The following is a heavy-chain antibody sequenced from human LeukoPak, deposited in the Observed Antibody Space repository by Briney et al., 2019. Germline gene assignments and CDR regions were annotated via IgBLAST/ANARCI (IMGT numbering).Heavy chain of an antibody. CDR2: IIPIFGTA. CDR3: ARTTYQTTVTTWTRRAWWFDP. CDR1: GGTFSSYA. V-gene: IGHV1-69*13. J-gene: IGHJ5*02. Sequence: RASVKVSCEASGGTFSSYAISWVRQAPGQGLEWMGGIIPIFGTANYAQKFQGRVTITADESTSTAYMELSSLRSEDTAVYYCARTTYQTTVTTWTRRAWWFDPWGQGTLVIVSS. D-gene: IGHD4-11*01.